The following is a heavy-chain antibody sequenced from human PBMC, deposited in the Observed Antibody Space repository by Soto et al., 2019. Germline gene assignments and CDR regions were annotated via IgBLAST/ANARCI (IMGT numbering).Heavy chain of an antibody. CDR1: VASVSSGNFP. CDR3: AVYTAGIGGDGS. CDR2: IRPAVSS. J-gene: IGHJ5*02. D-gene: IGHD2-21*02. Sequence: QVQLQESGPGLVKPSETLSLTCTVSVASVSSGNFPWSWIRQPPGKGLDWLGQIRPAVSSNYDSSLKSRITISLDTSKNLFSLILDSVTAADTSLYSCAVYTAGIGGDGSWGQGTMVTVSS. V-gene: IGHV4-61*03.